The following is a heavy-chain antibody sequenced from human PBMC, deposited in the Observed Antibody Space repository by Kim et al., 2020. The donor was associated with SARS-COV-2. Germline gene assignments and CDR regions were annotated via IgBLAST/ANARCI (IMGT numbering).Heavy chain of an antibody. D-gene: IGHD6-13*01. V-gene: IGHV3-30*07. CDR3: ARGGLYSSSCRENCDY. J-gene: IGHJ4*02. Sequence: SVKGRFTISRDNSKNTLDLQMNSLRAEDTAVYYCARGGLYSSSCRENCDYWGQGTLVTVSS.